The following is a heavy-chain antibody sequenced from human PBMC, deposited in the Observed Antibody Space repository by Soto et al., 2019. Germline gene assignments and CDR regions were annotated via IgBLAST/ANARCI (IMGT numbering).Heavy chain of an antibody. J-gene: IGHJ4*02. CDR1: GGTFSSYA. Sequence: VQLVQSGAEVKKPGSSVKVSCKASGGTFSSYAMSWVRQAPGKGLEWVSAISGSGGSTYYADSVKGRFTISRDNSKNTLYLQMNSLRAGDTAVYYCAKGYGDYEYYFDYWGQGTLVTVSS. CDR3: AKGYGDYEYYFDY. D-gene: IGHD4-17*01. CDR2: ISGSGGST. V-gene: IGHV3-23*04.